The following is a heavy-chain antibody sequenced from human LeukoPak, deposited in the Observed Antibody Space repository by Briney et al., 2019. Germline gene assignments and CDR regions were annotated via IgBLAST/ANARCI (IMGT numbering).Heavy chain of an antibody. CDR1: GFTVSSNY. CDR3: ARGTATRDY. J-gene: IGHJ4*02. D-gene: IGHD5-18*01. V-gene: IGHV3-66*01. Sequence: GGSLRHSCAASGFTVSSNYMSWVRQAPGKGLEWVSVIYSGGSTYYADSVKGRFTISRDNSKNTLYLQMNSLRAEDTAVYYCARGTATRDYWGQGTLVTVSS. CDR2: IYSGGST.